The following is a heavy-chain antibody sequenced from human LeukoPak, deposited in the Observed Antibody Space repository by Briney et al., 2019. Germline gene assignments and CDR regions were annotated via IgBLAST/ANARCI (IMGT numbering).Heavy chain of an antibody. CDR1: GFTFSNAW. V-gene: IGHV3-15*01. CDR3: TTPGPRPLLDY. Sequence: GGSLRLSCAASGFTFSNAWISWVRQAPGKGREWVGRIKSTTDGGTTDYAAPVKGRFTISRDDSKNTLYPQLNRPQTEDTAVYYCTTPGPRPLLDYWGQGTLVTVSS. CDR2: IKSTTDGGTT. J-gene: IGHJ4*02. D-gene: IGHD1-14*01.